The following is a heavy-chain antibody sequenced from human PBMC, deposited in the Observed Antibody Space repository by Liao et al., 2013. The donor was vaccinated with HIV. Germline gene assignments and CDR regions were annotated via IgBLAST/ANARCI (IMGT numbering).Heavy chain of an antibody. Sequence: QVQLQESGPGLVKPSQTLSLTCTVSGGSISSGSYYWSWLRQPAGKGLEWIGRIYTSGSTNYNPSLKSRVTISVDTSKNQFSLKLSSVTAADTAVYYCARVSSSWSYYYYYMDVWGKGTTVTVSS. CDR3: ARVSSSWSYYYYYMDV. CDR2: IYTSGST. CDR1: GGSISSGSYY. J-gene: IGHJ6*03. D-gene: IGHD6-13*01. V-gene: IGHV4-61*02.